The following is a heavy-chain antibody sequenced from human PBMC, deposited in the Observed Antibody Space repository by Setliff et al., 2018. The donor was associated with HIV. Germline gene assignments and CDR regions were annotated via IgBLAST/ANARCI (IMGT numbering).Heavy chain of an antibody. J-gene: IGHJ4*02. CDR2: IYTSGST. CDR1: GGSISSYY. CDR3: ARHSEYSSSWYYFDY. D-gene: IGHD6-13*01. V-gene: IGHV4-4*09. Sequence: SETLSLTCTVSGGSISSYYWSWIRQPPGKGLEWIGYIYTSGSTNYNPSLKSRVTISVDTSKNQFSLKLSSVTAADTAVYYCARHSEYSSSWYYFDYWGQGTLVTVSS.